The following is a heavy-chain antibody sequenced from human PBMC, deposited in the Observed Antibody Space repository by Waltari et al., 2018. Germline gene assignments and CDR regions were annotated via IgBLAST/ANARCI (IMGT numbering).Heavy chain of an antibody. Sequence: QVQLQQWGAGLLKPSETLSLTCAVYGGSFSGYYWSWIRQPPGKGLDWIGEINHSGSTNYNPSLKSRVTISVDTSKNQFSLKLSSVTAADTAVYYCARGRLTHYDYIWGSYRYPPYFDYWGQGTLVTVSS. J-gene: IGHJ4*02. CDR1: GGSFSGYY. CDR2: INHSGST. CDR3: ARGRLTHYDYIWGSYRYPPYFDY. D-gene: IGHD3-16*02. V-gene: IGHV4-34*01.